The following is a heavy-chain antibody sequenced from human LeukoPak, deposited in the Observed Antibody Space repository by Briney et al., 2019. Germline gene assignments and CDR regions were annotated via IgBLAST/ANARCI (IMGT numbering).Heavy chain of an antibody. CDR1: GGTFSSYT. CDR3: ARGNPGELDRGGDI. Sequence: ASVKVSCKASGGTFSSYTISWVRQAPGQGLEWMGRIIPILGIANYAQKFQGRVTITADKSTSTAYMELSSLRSEDTAVYYWARGNPGELDRGGDIWGQGTMVTVSS. CDR2: IIPILGIA. J-gene: IGHJ3*02. D-gene: IGHD1-1*01. V-gene: IGHV1-69*02.